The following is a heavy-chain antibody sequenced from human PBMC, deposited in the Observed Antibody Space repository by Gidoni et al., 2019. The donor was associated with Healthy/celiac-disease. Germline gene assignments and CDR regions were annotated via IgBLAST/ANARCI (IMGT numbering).Heavy chain of an antibody. CDR2: INAGNGNT. Sequence: QVQLVQSGAEVKKPGASVKVSCKASGYTFTSYAMHWVRQAPGQRLEWMGWINAGNGNTKYSQKFQGRVTITRDTSASTAYMELSSLRSEDTAVYYCARDISVYYGSGSYYRVRGSGYFDYWGQGTLVTVSS. V-gene: IGHV1-3*01. D-gene: IGHD3-10*01. CDR3: ARDISVYYGSGSYYRVRGSGYFDY. CDR1: GYTFTSYA. J-gene: IGHJ4*02.